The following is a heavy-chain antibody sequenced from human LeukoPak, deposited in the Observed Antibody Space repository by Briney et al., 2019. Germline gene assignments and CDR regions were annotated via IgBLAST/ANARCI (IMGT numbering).Heavy chain of an antibody. D-gene: IGHD2-21*01. J-gene: IGHJ4*02. CDR1: GFTFRSYE. Sequence: PGGSLRLSCAASGFTFRSYEMNWVRQAPGQGLEWVSYISGRNTTIHYADSVKGRFTISRDNAKNSLYLQMNSLRVEDTAVYHCARGNTYFDYWGQGTMVTVSS. CDR2: ISGRNTTI. V-gene: IGHV3-48*03. CDR3: ARGNTYFDY.